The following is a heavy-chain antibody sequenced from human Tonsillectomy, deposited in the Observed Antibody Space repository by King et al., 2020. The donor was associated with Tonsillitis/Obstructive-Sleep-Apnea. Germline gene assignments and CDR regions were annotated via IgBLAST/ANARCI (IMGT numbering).Heavy chain of an antibody. CDR1: GFTFDDYA. CDR3: AKGAAATWYNWFDP. J-gene: IGHJ5*02. D-gene: IGHD6-13*01. CDR2: ISWDSGSI. Sequence: VQLVESGGGLVQPGRSLRLSCAASGFTFDDYAMHWVRQAPGKGLEWVSGISWDSGSIAYADSVKGRFTISRDNARNSLYLQMNSLRPEDTALYYCAKGAAATWYNWFDPWGQGTLVTVSS. V-gene: IGHV3-9*01.